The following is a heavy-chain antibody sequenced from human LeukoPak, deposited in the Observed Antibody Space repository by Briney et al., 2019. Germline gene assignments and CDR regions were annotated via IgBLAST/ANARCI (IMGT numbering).Heavy chain of an antibody. D-gene: IGHD2-2*01. CDR3: ARLGYCSITKCDVIDY. Sequence: GEPLRLSCAASGFTFSYHYMDWLRQAPEKGLKWGDRSRNKVNSFTTEYAASSKGRFSILRDDSKNSLYLHMNSLKTEQTAVYYCARLGYCSITKCDVIDYWGQGTPVTVSS. CDR2: SRNKVNSFTT. CDR1: GFTFSYHY. J-gene: IGHJ4*02. V-gene: IGHV3-72*01.